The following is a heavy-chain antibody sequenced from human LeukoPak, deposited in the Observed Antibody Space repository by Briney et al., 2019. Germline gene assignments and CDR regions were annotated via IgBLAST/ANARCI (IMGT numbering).Heavy chain of an antibody. CDR3: ARGIRYYYDSSGYYPLNWFDP. D-gene: IGHD3-22*01. V-gene: IGHV4-34*01. CDR1: GGSFSGYY. J-gene: IGHJ5*02. Sequence: PSETLSLTCAVYGGSFSGYYWSWIGQPPGKGLERIGEINHSGSTNYNPSLKSRVTISVDTSKNQFSLKLSSVTAADTAVYYCARGIRYYYDSSGYYPLNWFDPWGQGTLVTVSS. CDR2: INHSGST.